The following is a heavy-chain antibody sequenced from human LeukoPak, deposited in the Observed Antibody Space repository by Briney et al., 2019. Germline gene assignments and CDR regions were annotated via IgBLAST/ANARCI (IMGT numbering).Heavy chain of an antibody. V-gene: IGHV1-8*03. J-gene: IGHJ4*02. Sequence: ASVKVSCKASGGTFTSYDINWVRQATGQGLEWMGWMNPNSGNTGYAQKFRGRVTITRNTSISTAYMELSSLRSEDTAVYYCARGFGVAAADYWGQGTLVTVSS. CDR1: GGTFTSYD. CDR2: MNPNSGNT. CDR3: ARGFGVAAADY. D-gene: IGHD3-3*01.